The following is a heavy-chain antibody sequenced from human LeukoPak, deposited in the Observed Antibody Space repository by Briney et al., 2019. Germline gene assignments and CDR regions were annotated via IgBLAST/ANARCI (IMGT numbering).Heavy chain of an antibody. Sequence: PRASVKVSCKASGYTFTSYYMHWVRQAPGQGLEWMGIINPSGGSTSYAQKFQGRVTMTTDTSTSTAYMELRSLRSDDTAVYYCARDRYDILTGYYGGPGGAFGLNAFDIWGQGTMVTVSS. D-gene: IGHD3-9*01. CDR3: ARDRYDILTGYYGGPGGAFGLNAFDI. CDR1: GYTFTSYY. CDR2: INPSGGST. V-gene: IGHV1-46*01. J-gene: IGHJ3*02.